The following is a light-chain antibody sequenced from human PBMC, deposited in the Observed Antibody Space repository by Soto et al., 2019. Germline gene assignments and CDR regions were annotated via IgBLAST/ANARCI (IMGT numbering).Light chain of an antibody. Sequence: DIQMTQSPSTLSASVGDRVTITCRASQSISSWLAWYQQKPGKAPKLLIYKASSLESGVPSRFSGSGSGTEFTLTISSLQPDDFATYYCQQYNSYSPYTFGQGTKRAIK. CDR1: QSISSW. CDR3: QQYNSYSPYT. CDR2: KAS. V-gene: IGKV1-5*03. J-gene: IGKJ2*01.